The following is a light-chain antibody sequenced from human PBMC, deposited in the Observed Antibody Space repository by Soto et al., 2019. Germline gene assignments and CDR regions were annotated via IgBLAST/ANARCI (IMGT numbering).Light chain of an antibody. CDR1: QSVSSN. Sequence: EIVLTQSPDTLSLSPGERATLSCRASQSVSSNLAWYQQKPGQAPRLLIYGASTRATGIPARFSGSGSGTEFTLTISSLQSEDFAVYYCQQYNNWPPNTFGGGTKVEIK. V-gene: IGKV3-15*01. CDR2: GAS. CDR3: QQYNNWPPNT. J-gene: IGKJ4*01.